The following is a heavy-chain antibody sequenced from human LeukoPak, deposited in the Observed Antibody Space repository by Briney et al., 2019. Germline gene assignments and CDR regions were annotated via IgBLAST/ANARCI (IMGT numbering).Heavy chain of an antibody. CDR3: AKHMRATNTYSFFGLDV. D-gene: IGHD1-26*01. V-gene: IGHV3-21*04. Sequence: KPGGSLRLSCAASGFTFSSYSMNWVRQAPGKGLEWVSSISSSSYIYYADSVKGRFTTSRDNAKNSLYLQLSSLRPEDTALYYCAKHMRATNTYSFFGLDVWGQGTTVTVSS. CDR1: GFTFSSYS. CDR2: ISSSSYI. J-gene: IGHJ6*02.